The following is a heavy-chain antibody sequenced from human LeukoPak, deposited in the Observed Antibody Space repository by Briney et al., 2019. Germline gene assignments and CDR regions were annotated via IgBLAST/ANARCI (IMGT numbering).Heavy chain of an antibody. J-gene: IGHJ4*02. D-gene: IGHD6-6*01. V-gene: IGHV3-20*04. CDR1: GFTFSSYW. Sequence: GGSLRLSCAGSGFTFSSYWMHWVRQAPGKGLEWVSGINWNGGSTGYADSVKGRFTISRDNAENSLYLQMNSLRAEDTALYYCARFEYSSSAFDYWGQGTLVTVSS. CDR2: INWNGGST. CDR3: ARFEYSSSAFDY.